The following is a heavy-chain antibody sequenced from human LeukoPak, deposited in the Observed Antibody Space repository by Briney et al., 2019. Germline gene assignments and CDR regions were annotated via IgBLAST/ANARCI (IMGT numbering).Heavy chain of an antibody. CDR3: ARVSEDGDYEFDY. Sequence: SQTLSLTCTVSGGSISSGGYYWSWLRQPPGKGLEWIGYIYHSGSTYYNPSLKSRVTISVDRSKNQFSLKLSSVTAADTAVYYCARVSEDGDYEFDYWGQGTLVTVSS. D-gene: IGHD4-17*01. CDR2: IYHSGST. V-gene: IGHV4-30-2*01. J-gene: IGHJ4*02. CDR1: GGSISSGGYY.